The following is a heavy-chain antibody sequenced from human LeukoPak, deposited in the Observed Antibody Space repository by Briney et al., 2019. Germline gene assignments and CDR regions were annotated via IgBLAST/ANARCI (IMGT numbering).Heavy chain of an antibody. CDR3: ARGGGGYYFDY. CDR1: GFTFSSYS. Sequence: GGSLRLSCAASGFTFSSYSMNWVRQAPGKGLEWVSYISSSSSTIYYADSVKGRFTISRDNAKNSLYLQMNSLRAEDTAVYYCARGGGGYYFDYWGQGTLVTVSS. J-gene: IGHJ4*02. D-gene: IGHD3-16*01. V-gene: IGHV3-48*01. CDR2: ISSSSSTI.